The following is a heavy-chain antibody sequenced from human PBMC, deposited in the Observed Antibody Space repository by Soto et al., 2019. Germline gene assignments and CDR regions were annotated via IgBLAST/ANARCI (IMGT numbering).Heavy chain of an antibody. Sequence: GGSLRLSCAASGFTFSSYWMHWVRQAPGKGLAWVSVISGSDDSTYYADSVKGRFTISRDNSKNTLYLQMNSLRAEDTAVYYCAKRSSSSTIDYWGQGTLVTVSS. CDR3: AKRSSSSTIDY. V-gene: IGHV3-23*01. CDR2: ISGSDDST. J-gene: IGHJ4*02. CDR1: GFTFSSYW. D-gene: IGHD6-6*01.